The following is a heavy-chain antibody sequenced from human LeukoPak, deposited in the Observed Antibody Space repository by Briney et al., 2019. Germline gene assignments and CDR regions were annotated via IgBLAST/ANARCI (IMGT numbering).Heavy chain of an antibody. J-gene: IGHJ4*02. CDR3: ARVLTGWYYFDY. CDR2: IPVSGGST. D-gene: IGHD6-19*01. V-gene: IGHV3-23*01. CDR1: GFTFSSHG. Sequence: TGRSLRLSCAASGFTFSSHGMSWVRQAPGKGLEWVSAIPVSGGSTYYADSVKGRFTISRDNSKNTLYLQMNSLRAEDTAVYYCARVLTGWYYFDYWGQGTLVTVSS.